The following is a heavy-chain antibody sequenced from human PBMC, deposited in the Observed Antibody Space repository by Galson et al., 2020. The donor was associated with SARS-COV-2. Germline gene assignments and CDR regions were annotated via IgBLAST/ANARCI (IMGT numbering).Heavy chain of an antibody. V-gene: IGHV4-30-2*01. CDR3: ARLHYGEYAPEAFDI. D-gene: IGHD4-17*01. J-gene: IGHJ3*02. Sequence: TLSLTCAVSGTSISSGSYSWNWIRQPPGKGLEWSGYISHSGGTYYNPSLKSRVTISGDRSKNQFSLRLSSVTAADTAVYYCARLHYGEYAPEAFDIWGPGTRVTVAS. CDR1: GTSISSGSYS. CDR2: ISHSGGT.